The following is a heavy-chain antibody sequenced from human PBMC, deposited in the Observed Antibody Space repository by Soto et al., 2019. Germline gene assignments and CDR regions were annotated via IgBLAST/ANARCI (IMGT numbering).Heavy chain of an antibody. CDR1: GGSISSGGYY. CDR3: ARSFGVAAAGPFDY. V-gene: IGHV4-31*03. Sequence: QVQLQESGPGLVKPSQTLSLTCTVSGGSISSGGYYWSWIRQHPGKGLEWIGYIYYSGSTYYNPSLKSRVTISVDKSKNPFSLKLSSVTAADTAVYYFARSFGVAAAGPFDYWGPGTLVTVSS. CDR2: IYYSGST. D-gene: IGHD6-13*01. J-gene: IGHJ4*02.